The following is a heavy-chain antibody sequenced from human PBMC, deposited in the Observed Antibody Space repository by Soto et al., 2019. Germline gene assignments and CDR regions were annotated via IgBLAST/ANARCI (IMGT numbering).Heavy chain of an antibody. Sequence: SVKGSRQGSGGTLSSYAFSWVRPGPGQGLEWMGGIIPIFGTANYAQKFQGRVTITADKSTSTAYMELSSLRSEDTAVYYCASGSTWEDPTKLYMPLTPWGQGTLVTVSS. V-gene: IGHV1-69*06. J-gene: IGHJ5*02. D-gene: IGHD3-10*01. CDR3: ASGSTWEDPTKLYMPLTP. CDR1: GGTLSSYA. CDR2: IIPIFGTA.